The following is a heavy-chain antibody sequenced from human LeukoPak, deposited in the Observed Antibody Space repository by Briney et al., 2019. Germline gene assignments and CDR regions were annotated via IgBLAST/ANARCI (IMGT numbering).Heavy chain of an antibody. CDR3: AREEWLPPSDYYYMDV. V-gene: IGHV3-48*01. J-gene: IGHJ6*03. D-gene: IGHD3-3*01. Sequence: PGGSLRLSCAASGFTFSSYSMNWVRQAPGKGLEWVSYISSSSSTIYYADSVKGRFTISRDNAKNSLYLQMNSLRAEDTAVYYCAREEWLPPSDYYYMDVWGKGTTVTVSS. CDR2: ISSSSSTI. CDR1: GFTFSSYS.